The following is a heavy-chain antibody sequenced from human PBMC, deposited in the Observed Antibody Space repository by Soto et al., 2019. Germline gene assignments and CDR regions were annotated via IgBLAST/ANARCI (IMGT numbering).Heavy chain of an antibody. D-gene: IGHD2-21*02. V-gene: IGHV1-69*02. Sequence: QVQLVQSGAEVKKPGSSVKVSCKASGGTFSSYTISWVRQAPGQGLEWMGRIIPILGIANYAQKFQGRVTISADKSTSTAYMELSSLRSEDTAVYYCAAACCGGDCYSSSPLDYWGQGTLVTVSS. CDR2: IIPILGIA. CDR1: GGTFSSYT. CDR3: AAACCGGDCYSSSPLDY. J-gene: IGHJ4*02.